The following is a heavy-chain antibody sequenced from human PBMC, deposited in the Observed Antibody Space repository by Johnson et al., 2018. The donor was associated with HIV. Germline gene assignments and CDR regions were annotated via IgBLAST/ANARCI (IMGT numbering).Heavy chain of an antibody. J-gene: IGHJ3*02. CDR2: IYSGGST. Sequence: VQLVESGGGVVRPGGSLRLSCAASGFTFDDYGMSWVRQAPGKGLEWVSVIYSGGSTYYADSVKCRFTISRDNSKNTLYLQMNSLRAEDTAVYYCARSQPEEYSSSSDAFDIWGQGTMVTVSS. D-gene: IGHD6-6*01. CDR1: GFTFDDYG. CDR3: ARSQPEEYSSSSDAFDI. V-gene: IGHV3-66*01.